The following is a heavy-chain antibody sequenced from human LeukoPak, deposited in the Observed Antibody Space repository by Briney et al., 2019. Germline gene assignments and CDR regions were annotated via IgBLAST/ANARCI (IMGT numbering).Heavy chain of an antibody. CDR2: ISGSGGST. D-gene: IGHD1-26*01. CDR3: AKAEWELLGYFQH. J-gene: IGHJ1*01. V-gene: IGHV3-23*01. CDR1: GFTVSSNE. Sequence: GGSLRLSCAASGFTVSSNEMSWVRQAPGKGLEWVSAISGSGGSTYYADSVKGRFTISRDNSKNTLYLQMNSLRAEDTAVYYCAKAEWELLGYFQHWGQGTLVTVSS.